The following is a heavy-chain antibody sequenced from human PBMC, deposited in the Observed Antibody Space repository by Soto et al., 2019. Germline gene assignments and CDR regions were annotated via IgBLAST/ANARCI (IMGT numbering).Heavy chain of an antibody. V-gene: IGHV1-18*01. J-gene: IGHJ5*02. CDR1: GYTFTNFG. CDR2: ISAYTDTP. D-gene: IGHD2-2*01. CDR3: ARVIPGVGAWLDP. Sequence: GASVKVSCKASGYTFTNFGVTWVRRAPGQGLEWMGWISAYTDTPNYAQKFQGRVTMTIDTSTSTAYMDLRSLTSDDTAVYYCARVIPGVGAWLDPWGQGTLVTVSS.